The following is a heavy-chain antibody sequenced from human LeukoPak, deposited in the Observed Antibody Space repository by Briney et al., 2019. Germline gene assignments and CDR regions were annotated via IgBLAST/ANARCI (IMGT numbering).Heavy chain of an antibody. CDR1: GFTVSSNY. J-gene: IGHJ4*02. V-gene: IGHV3-66*01. Sequence: GGSQRLSCAASGFTVSSNYMSWVRQAPGKGLEWVSVIYSGGSTYYADSVKGRFTISRDNSKNTLYLQMNSLRAEDTAVYYCARSEMATFDYWGQGTLVTVSS. CDR2: IYSGGST. CDR3: ARSEMATFDY. D-gene: IGHD5-24*01.